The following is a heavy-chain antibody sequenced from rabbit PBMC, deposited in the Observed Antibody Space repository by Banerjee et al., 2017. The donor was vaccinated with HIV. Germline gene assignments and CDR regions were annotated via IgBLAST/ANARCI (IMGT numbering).Heavy chain of an antibody. CDR2: IYTGSWGSP. CDR1: GFDFSSNA. D-gene: IGHD6-1*01. CDR3: ARRYAGYADYGYAINL. V-gene: IGHV1S40*01. J-gene: IGHJ4*01. Sequence: QSLEESGGDLVKPGASLTLTCTASGFDFSSNAMCWVRQAPGKGLEWIACIYTGSWGSPYYASWAEGRFTISKTSSTTATLQMTSLTAADTATYFCARRYAGYADYGYAINLWGQGTLVTVS.